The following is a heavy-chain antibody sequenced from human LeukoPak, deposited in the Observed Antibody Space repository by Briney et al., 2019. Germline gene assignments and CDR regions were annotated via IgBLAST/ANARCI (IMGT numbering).Heavy chain of an antibody. Sequence: GALGLFLVSSWFPLRCHWMGRVRPGSGEGLELVLAFNGCGGSTYYADSVKGRFTISRDNSKNTLYLQMNSLRAEDTAVYYCAKSDQYYYDSSGYSPTNYWGQGTLVTVSS. J-gene: IGHJ4*02. CDR2: FNGCGGST. CDR3: AKSDQYYYDSSGYSPTNY. V-gene: IGHV3-23*01. CDR1: WFPLRCHW. D-gene: IGHD3-22*01.